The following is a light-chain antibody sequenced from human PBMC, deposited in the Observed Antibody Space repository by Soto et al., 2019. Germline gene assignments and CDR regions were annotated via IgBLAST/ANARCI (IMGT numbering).Light chain of an antibody. J-gene: IGKJ5*01. V-gene: IGKV1-33*01. Sequence: DIQMTQSPSSLSASVGDRVTITCQASQDISNFLNWYQQKPGKAPKLLIFDSPNLETGVPSRFTRNGSGTDFTFTISTLQHEDIATYFCQQYHDLPITFGQGTRLELK. CDR3: QQYHDLPIT. CDR1: QDISNF. CDR2: DSP.